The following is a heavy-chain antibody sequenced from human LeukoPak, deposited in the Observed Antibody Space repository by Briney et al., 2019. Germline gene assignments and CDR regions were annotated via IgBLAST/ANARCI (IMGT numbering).Heavy chain of an antibody. D-gene: IGHD2-2*01. CDR2: IRYDGSEK. Sequence: GGSLRLSCAASGFTFRDYGMHWVRQAPGKGLEWVTFIRYDGSEKYYADSVRGRFTISRDNAKNSLYLQMNSLRAEDTAVYYCASEGYCDSTSCYDFDYWGQGTLVTVSS. CDR3: ASEGYCDSTSCYDFDY. J-gene: IGHJ4*02. V-gene: IGHV3-30*02. CDR1: GFTFRDYG.